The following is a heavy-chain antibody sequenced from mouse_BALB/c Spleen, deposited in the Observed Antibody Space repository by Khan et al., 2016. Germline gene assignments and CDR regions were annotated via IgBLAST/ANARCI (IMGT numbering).Heavy chain of an antibody. CDR1: GYSIISGYS. CDR3: AEVTTGNYFDY. CDR2: IHYSGST. V-gene: IGHV3-1*02. Sequence: EVQLQESGPDLVKPSQSLSLTCTVTGYSIISGYSWHWIRQFPGNKLEWMAYIHYSGSTNYNPSLKSRISLTRDTSKNRFILKFNSVTTEDKASYYCAEVTTGNYFDYWDQGTTLTVSS. J-gene: IGHJ2*01. D-gene: IGHD2-12*01.